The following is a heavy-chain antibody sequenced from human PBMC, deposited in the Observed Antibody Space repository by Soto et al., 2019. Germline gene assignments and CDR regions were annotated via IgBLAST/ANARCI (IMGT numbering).Heavy chain of an antibody. CDR2: IGGSGSTI. CDR1: GFTFSSYR. CDR3: ARDRPRVNFYGMDV. D-gene: IGHD3-3*01. J-gene: IGHJ6*02. V-gene: IGHV3-48*02. Sequence: GGSLRLSCAASGFTFSSYRMNWVRQAPGKGLEWVSNIGGSGSTIYYADSVKGRFTISRDNAKNSLFLQMDSLRDEDTAVYYCARDRPRVNFYGMDVWGQGTTVTVSS.